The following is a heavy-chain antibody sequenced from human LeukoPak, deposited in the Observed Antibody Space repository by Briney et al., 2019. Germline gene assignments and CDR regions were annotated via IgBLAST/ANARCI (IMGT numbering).Heavy chain of an antibody. Sequence: GKSLRLSCAASGFNFRTYGMHWVRQAPGKGLEWVAIVSYDGGSQYYGDSVKGRLIISRDNSKNTVYLQMNSLKTEDTASYYCVKGMREGYYGSGSYFSAFDNWGQGTVVTVHS. J-gene: IGHJ4*02. CDR1: GFNFRTYG. CDR2: VSYDGGSQ. V-gene: IGHV3-30*18. CDR3: VKGMREGYYGSGSYFSAFDN. D-gene: IGHD3-10*01.